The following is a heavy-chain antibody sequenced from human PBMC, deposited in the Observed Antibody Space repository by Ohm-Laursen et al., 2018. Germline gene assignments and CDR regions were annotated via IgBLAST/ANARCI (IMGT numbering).Heavy chain of an antibody. CDR2: IYYSGST. J-gene: IGHJ5*02. CDR1: GGSISSYY. CDR3: ARDQRYCSGGNCYPAGWFDP. D-gene: IGHD2-15*01. Sequence: GTLSLTCTVSGGSISSYYWSWIRQPPGKGLEWIGYIYYSGSTNYNPSLKSRVTISVDTSKNQFSLKLRSVTAADTAVYYCARDQRYCSGGNCYPAGWFDPWGQGTLVTVSS. V-gene: IGHV4-59*01.